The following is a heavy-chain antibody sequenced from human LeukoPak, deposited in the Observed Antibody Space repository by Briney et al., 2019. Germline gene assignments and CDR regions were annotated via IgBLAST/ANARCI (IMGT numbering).Heavy chain of an antibody. Sequence: GGSLRLSCAASGFTFSSYAMSWVRQAPGKGLEWVSAISGSGGSTYYADSVKGRFTISRDNSKNTLYLRMNSLRAEDTAVYYCAKQIAVAGEYYFDYWGQGTLVTVSS. V-gene: IGHV3-23*01. D-gene: IGHD6-19*01. J-gene: IGHJ4*02. CDR1: GFTFSSYA. CDR2: ISGSGGST. CDR3: AKQIAVAGEYYFDY.